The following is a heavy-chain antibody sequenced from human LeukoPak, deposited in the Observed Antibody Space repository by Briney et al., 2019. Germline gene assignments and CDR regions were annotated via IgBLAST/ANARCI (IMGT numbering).Heavy chain of an antibody. V-gene: IGHV3-30-3*01. D-gene: IGHD4-17*01. Sequence: GRSLRLSCAASGFTFSSYAMHWVRQAPGKGLEWVAVISYDGSNKYYADSVKGRFTISRDNSKNTLYLQMNSLRAEDTAVYYCARDSDYGDYLIYWGQGTLVTVSS. CDR1: GFTFSSYA. J-gene: IGHJ4*02. CDR3: ARDSDYGDYLIY. CDR2: ISYDGSNK.